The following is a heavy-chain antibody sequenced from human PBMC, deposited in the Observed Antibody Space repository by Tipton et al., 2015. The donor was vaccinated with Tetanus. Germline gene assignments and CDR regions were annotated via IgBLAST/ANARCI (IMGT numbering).Heavy chain of an antibody. V-gene: IGHV3-33*01. CDR2: SWYDGTDK. Sequence: CAASGFIFSSYGIHWVRQAPGKGLEWLAVSWYDGTDKYYADSVKGRFTISRDNSKNTLYLQMNSLRAEDTALYYCAREADCSGGSCFSGDFDTWGPGTQVTVSS. CDR3: AREADCSGGSCFSGDFDT. J-gene: IGHJ4*02. D-gene: IGHD2-15*01. CDR1: GFIFSSYG.